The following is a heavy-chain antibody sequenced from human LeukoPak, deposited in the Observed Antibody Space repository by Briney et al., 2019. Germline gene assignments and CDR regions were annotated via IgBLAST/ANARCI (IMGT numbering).Heavy chain of an antibody. CDR3: ARDDSSGYYFDY. CDR1: GGSISSHY. D-gene: IGHD3-22*01. J-gene: IGHJ4*02. CDR2: IYYSGST. V-gene: IGHV4-59*11. Sequence: SETLSLTCTVSGGSISSHYWSWIRQPPGKGLEWIGYIYYSGSTNYNPSLKSRVTISVDTSKNQFSLKLSSVTAADTAVHYCARDDSSGYYFDYWGQGTLVTVSS.